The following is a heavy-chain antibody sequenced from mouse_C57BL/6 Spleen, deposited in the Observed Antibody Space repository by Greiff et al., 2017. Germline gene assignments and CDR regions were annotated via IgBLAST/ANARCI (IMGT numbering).Heavy chain of an antibody. V-gene: IGHV14-3*01. CDR2: IDPANGNT. J-gene: IGHJ2*01. Sequence: VQLQQSVAELVRPGASVKLSCTASGFNIKNTYMHWVKQRPEQGLEWIGRIDPANGNTKYAPKFQGKATITADTSSNTAYLQLSSLTSEDTAIYYCARDHYGSRERGYFDDWGEGTNLTGTS. CDR1: GFNIKNTY. D-gene: IGHD1-1*01. CDR3: ARDHYGSRERGYFDD.